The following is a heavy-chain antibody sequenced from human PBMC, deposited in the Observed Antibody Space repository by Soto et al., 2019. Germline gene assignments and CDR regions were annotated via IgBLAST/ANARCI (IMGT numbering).Heavy chain of an antibody. CDR1: GGSFRGYY. V-gene: IGHV4-34*01. J-gene: IGHJ6*02. CDR2: INHSGST. Sequence: QAQLQQWGAGLLEPSETLSLTCAVYGGSFRGYYWTWIRQAPGKGLEWIGEINHSGSTNYNPSLKSRVTISLDTSKNLFSLKLSSVTAADTAMYFCARGPSEFIVVGHYYGMDVWGQGTTVTVSS. CDR3: ARGPSEFIVVGHYYGMDV. D-gene: IGHD2-21*01.